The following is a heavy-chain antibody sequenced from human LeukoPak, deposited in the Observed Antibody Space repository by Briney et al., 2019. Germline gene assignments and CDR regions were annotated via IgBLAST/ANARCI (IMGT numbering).Heavy chain of an antibody. CDR2: ISGSGAST. V-gene: IGHV3-23*01. Sequence: HPGGSLRLSCLTPGFTLSTNAMSWVRQAPGKGLEWISGISGSGASTYYADSVKGRFTISRDDSRNTLYLQMNSLRGDDTAVYYCAKDVGKWESLHFFDYWGQGTLVTVSS. J-gene: IGHJ4*02. CDR1: GFTLSTNA. D-gene: IGHD1-26*01. CDR3: AKDVGKWESLHFFDY.